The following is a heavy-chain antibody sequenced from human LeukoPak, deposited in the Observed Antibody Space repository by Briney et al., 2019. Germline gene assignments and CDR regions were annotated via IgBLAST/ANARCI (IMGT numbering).Heavy chain of an antibody. J-gene: IGHJ4*02. V-gene: IGHV3-30*09. CDR2: ISYGGGNT. CDR1: GFTFSNYD. D-gene: IGHD3-22*01. Sequence: GGSLRLSCAASGFTFSNYDMHWVRQAPGKGLEWVAIISYGGGNTYFVDSVKGLFAISRDNSKNTLYLQMNSLRAEDTAVYYCAKGPDRRGYYSFDYWGQGTLVTVSS. CDR3: AKGPDRRGYYSFDY.